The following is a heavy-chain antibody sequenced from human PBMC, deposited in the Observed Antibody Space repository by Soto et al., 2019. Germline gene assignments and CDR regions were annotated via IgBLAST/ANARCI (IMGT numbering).Heavy chain of an antibody. CDR3: ARIYDFWSGGNWLDP. V-gene: IGHV4-39*01. J-gene: IGHJ5*02. D-gene: IGHD3-3*01. CDR1: GGSISSSSYY. CDR2: IYYNGFT. Sequence: WETLSLTCTVSGGSISSSSYYWGWIRQSPGKGLEWIGSIYYNGFTYYNPSLKSRVTISVDTSKNEFSLKLSSVTAADTAVYYCARIYDFWSGGNWLDPWGQGTLVTVSS.